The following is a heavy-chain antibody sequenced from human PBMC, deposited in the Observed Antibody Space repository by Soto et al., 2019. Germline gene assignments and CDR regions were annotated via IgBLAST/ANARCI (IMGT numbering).Heavy chain of an antibody. CDR3: ARGRLTAEYFQH. V-gene: IGHV4-31*03. D-gene: IGHD5-12*01. CDR2: IYYSGST. J-gene: IGHJ1*01. CDR1: GGSISSGGYY. Sequence: SETLSLTCTVSGGSISSGGYYWSWIRQHPGKGLEWIGYIYYSGSTYYNPSLKSRVTISVDTSKNQFSLKLSSVTAADTAVYYCARGRLTAEYFQHWGQGTLVTVSS.